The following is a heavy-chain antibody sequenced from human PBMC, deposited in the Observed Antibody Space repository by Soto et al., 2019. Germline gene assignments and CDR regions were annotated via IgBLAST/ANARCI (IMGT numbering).Heavy chain of an antibody. V-gene: IGHV3-33*01. J-gene: IGHJ4*02. CDR1: GFTFSNYG. CDR3: VRSSSKWGPDY. CDR2: IWYDGRNK. D-gene: IGHD2-8*01. Sequence: QVQLVESGGGVVQPGRSLRLSCAASGFTFSNYGMHWVRQAPGKGLEWVAVIWYDGRNKYYADSLKGRFTISRDNSKNTLYLQMNSLRVEDTAVYYCVRSSSKWGPDYWGQGTLVTVSS.